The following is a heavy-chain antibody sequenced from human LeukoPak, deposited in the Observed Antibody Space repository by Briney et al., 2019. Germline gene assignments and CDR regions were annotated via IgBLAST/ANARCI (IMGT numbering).Heavy chain of an antibody. Sequence: ASVKVSCKASGYTFTSYDINWVRQATGQGLEWMGWMNPNSGNTGYAQKFQGRVTMTRSTSISTAYMELSSLRSEDTAVYYCARDRVIPGDGYKGNFDYWGQGTLVTVSS. D-gene: IGHD5-24*01. J-gene: IGHJ4*02. CDR2: MNPNSGNT. V-gene: IGHV1-8*01. CDR3: ARDRVIPGDGYKGNFDY. CDR1: GYTFTSYD.